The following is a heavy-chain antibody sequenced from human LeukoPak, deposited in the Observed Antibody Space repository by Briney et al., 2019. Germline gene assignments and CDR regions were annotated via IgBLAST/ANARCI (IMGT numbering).Heavy chain of an antibody. D-gene: IGHD1-26*01. Sequence: GGSLRLSCAGSGFTLSSYYMHWVRQAPDKGLEWVAVMSYDETTANYAGSVQGRFTVSRDNSKNTLFLQINSLIAEDMAMYFCTRGGGANYYGDYFDYWSQGTLVTVSS. CDR3: TRGGGANYYGDYFDY. V-gene: IGHV3-30*14. CDR1: GFTLSSYY. J-gene: IGHJ4*02. CDR2: MSYDETTA.